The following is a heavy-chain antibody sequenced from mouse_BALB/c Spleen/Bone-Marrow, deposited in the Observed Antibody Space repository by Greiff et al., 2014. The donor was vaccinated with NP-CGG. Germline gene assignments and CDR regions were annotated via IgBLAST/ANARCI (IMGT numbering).Heavy chain of an antibody. CDR2: IDPEIGNT. D-gene: IGHD4-1*01. V-gene: IGHV14-1*02. CDR3: ARLFGTRDFDY. J-gene: IGHJ2*01. CDR1: DFNIKDYF. Sequence: VQLQQSGAELVRPGALVKLSCKASDFNIKDYFMHWVKQRPEQGLEWIGWIDPEIGNTLYDPKFQGKASITADTSSNTAYLQLSSLTSEDTAVYYCARLFGTRDFDYWGQGTTLTVSS.